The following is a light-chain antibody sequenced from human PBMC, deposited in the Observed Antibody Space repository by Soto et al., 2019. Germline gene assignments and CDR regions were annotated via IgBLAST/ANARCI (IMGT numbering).Light chain of an antibody. Sequence: EIVLTQSPATLSLSPGERATLSCRASQSVSSSLAWYQQKPGQAPRLLIYDASNRAAGIPARFSGSGSGTDFTLTISSREPEDFTVYYCQQRSSWPDTFGQGTKLEIK. CDR1: QSVSSS. CDR2: DAS. J-gene: IGKJ2*01. V-gene: IGKV3-11*01. CDR3: QQRSSWPDT.